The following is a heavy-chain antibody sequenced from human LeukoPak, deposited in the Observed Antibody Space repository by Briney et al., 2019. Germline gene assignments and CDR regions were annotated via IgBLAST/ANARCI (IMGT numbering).Heavy chain of an antibody. Sequence: GGSLRLSCVASGFTFSNYWMSWVRQAPGKGLEWVSSISSSSSYIYYADSVKGRFTISRDNAKNSLYLQMNSLRAEDTAVYYCARGSGIAAAGTLYYWGQGTLVTVSS. CDR3: ARGSGIAAAGTLYY. CDR2: ISSSSSYI. CDR1: GFTFSNYW. D-gene: IGHD6-13*01. J-gene: IGHJ4*02. V-gene: IGHV3-21*04.